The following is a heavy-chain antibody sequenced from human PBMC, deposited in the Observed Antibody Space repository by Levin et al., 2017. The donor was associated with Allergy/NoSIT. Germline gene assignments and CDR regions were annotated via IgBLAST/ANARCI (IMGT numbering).Heavy chain of an antibody. Sequence: PGGSLRLSCAASEFIFSTYGMQWVRQAPGKGLEWVAIITPDGSLKYYADSVKGWFVISRDNSKSTLYLQMSTLRAEDTAVYYCAKGGDFDLWGQGTLVTVSS. CDR2: ITPDGSLK. J-gene: IGHJ4*02. CDR1: EFIFSTYG. D-gene: IGHD3-16*01. V-gene: IGHV3-30*18. CDR3: AKGGDFDL.